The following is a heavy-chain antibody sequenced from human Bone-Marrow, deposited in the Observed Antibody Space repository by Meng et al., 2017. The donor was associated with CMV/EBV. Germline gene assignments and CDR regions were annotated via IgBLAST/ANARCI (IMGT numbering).Heavy chain of an antibody. CDR2: IIPIFGTA. V-gene: IGHV1-69*01. D-gene: IGHD6-19*01. CDR1: GGTFSSYA. CDR3: ASPIAVAGYYFDY. J-gene: IGHJ4*02. Sequence: QVKLVQSGAEVKKPGSAVKGPCKASGGTFSSYAISWVRQAPGQGLEWMGGIIPIFGTANYAQKFQGRVTITADESTSTAYMELSSLRSEDTAVYYCASPIAVAGYYFDYWGQGTLVTVSS.